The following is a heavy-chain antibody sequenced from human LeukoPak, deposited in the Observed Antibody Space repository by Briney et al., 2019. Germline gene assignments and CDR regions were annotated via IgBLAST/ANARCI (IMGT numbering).Heavy chain of an antibody. J-gene: IGHJ6*02. D-gene: IGHD3-9*01. CDR2: ISWNSGGI. CDR3: AKVPFEYYGMDV. Sequence: GGSLRLSCAASGFTFDDYAMHWVRQVPGKGLEWVSGISWNSGGIGYADSVKGRFTISRDNARNSLYLQMNSLRAEDTALYYCAKVPFEYYGMDVWGQGTTVTVSS. V-gene: IGHV3-9*01. CDR1: GFTFDDYA.